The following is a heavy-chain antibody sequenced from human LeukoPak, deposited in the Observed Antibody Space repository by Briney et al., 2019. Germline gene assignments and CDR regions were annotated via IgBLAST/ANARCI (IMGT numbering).Heavy chain of an antibody. J-gene: IGHJ6*03. CDR3: ARHGGGYSYGYTRYYYYYMDV. D-gene: IGHD5-18*01. V-gene: IGHV4-34*01. CDR1: GGSFSGFY. CDR2: INHSGST. Sequence: SETPFLTCAVYGGSFSGFYWSWIRQPPGKGVEWIGEINHSGSTNYNPSLKSRVTISVDTSKNQFSLKLSSVTAADTAVYYCARHGGGYSYGYTRYYYYYMDVWGKGTTVTISS.